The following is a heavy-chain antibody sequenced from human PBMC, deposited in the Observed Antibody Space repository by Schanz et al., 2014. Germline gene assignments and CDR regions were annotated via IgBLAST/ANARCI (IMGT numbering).Heavy chain of an antibody. V-gene: IGHV1-18*01. CDR1: GYTFISYG. Sequence: QVQLVQSGAEVKKPGASVKVSCKASGYTFISYGITWVRQAPGQGLEWMGRIIPILGIANYAQKFQGRVTMTADTSTSTAYMELRSLRSDDTALYYCTRGGYSYALSAFDIWGQGTMVTVSS. CDR2: IIPILGIA. CDR3: TRGGYSYALSAFDI. D-gene: IGHD5-18*01. J-gene: IGHJ3*02.